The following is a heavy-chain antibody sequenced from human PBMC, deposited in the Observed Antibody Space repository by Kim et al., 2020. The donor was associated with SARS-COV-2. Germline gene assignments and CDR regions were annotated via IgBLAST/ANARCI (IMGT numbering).Heavy chain of an antibody. J-gene: IGHJ5*02. Sequence: GASSDYTESVKGRFTVSRDNSKNMFFLEMNSLRVEDTAVYFCAKASTCESWGQGTLVTVSS. V-gene: IGHV3-23*01. CDR2: GASS. D-gene: IGHD3-16*01. CDR3: AKASTCES.